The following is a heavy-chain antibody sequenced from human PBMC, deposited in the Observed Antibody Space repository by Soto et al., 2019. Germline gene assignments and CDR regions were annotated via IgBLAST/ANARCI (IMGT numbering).Heavy chain of an antibody. CDR1: GFTFSLYA. CDR3: AKVRSDMSAPYQEYFQR. V-gene: IGHV3-30-3*01. D-gene: IGHD2-2*01. J-gene: IGHJ1*01. CDR2: ISYDGNDK. Sequence: QAQLVESGGGVVQPGRSLRLSCAASGFTFSLYAMHWVRQAPGEGLEWVTAISYDGNDKYYTDSVKGRFIISRDNSKNTLYLQMNSLTIEDTAVYYCAKVRSDMSAPYQEYFQRWGQGTLVTVSS.